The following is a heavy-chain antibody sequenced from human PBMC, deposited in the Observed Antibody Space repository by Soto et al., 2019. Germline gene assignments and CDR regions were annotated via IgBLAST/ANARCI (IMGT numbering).Heavy chain of an antibody. CDR3: ARAYGGYADY. CDR2: IYYSGST. CDR1: GGSISSYY. J-gene: IGHJ4*02. V-gene: IGHV4-59*01. D-gene: IGHD5-12*01. Sequence: SETLSLTXTVSGGSISSYYWSWIRQPPGKGLEWIGYIYYSGSTNYNPSLKSRVTISVDTSKNQFSLKLSSVTAADTAVYYCARAYGGYADYWGQGALVTSPQ.